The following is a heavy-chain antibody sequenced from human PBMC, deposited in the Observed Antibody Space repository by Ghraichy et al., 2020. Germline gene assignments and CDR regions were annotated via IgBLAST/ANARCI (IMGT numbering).Heavy chain of an antibody. V-gene: IGHV2-70*01. Sequence: SGPTLVKPTQTLTLTCTFSGFSLSTHGLCVTWIRQPPGKALEWLALIDWDNDKYYSTYLKTRLTISKDTSKNQVVLTMTNLDPVDTATYYCARTKYYYGQYYFDSWGPGTLVTGSS. CDR1: GFSLSTHGLC. J-gene: IGHJ4*02. D-gene: IGHD3-10*01. CDR2: IDWDNDK. CDR3: ARTKYYYGQYYFDS.